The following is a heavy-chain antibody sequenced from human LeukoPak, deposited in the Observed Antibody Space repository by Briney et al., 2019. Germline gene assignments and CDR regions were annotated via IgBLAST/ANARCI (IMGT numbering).Heavy chain of an antibody. CDR2: IYTSGST. V-gene: IGHV4-4*07. D-gene: IGHD2-2*01. CDR3: ARVVVVPAAIPIYYYYYGMDV. J-gene: IGHJ6*02. Sequence: PSETLSLTCTVSGGSISSYYWSWIRQPAGKGLEWIGRIYTSGSTNYNPSLKSRVTMSVDTSKNQFSLKLSSVTAADTAVYYCARVVVVPAAIPIYYYYYGMDVWGQGTTVTVSS. CDR1: GGSISSYY.